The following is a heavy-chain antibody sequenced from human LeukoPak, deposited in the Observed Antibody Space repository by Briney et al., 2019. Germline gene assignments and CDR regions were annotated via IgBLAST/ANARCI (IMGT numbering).Heavy chain of an antibody. D-gene: IGHD3-10*01. CDR2: IRAYNGNT. Sequence: ASVKVSCKASGYTFTSYGISWVRQAPGQGLEWVGWIRAYNGNTNYAQKLQGRDTMTTDTSTSTAYMELRSLRSGDTAVYYCARNYYGSGVMDVWGKGTTVTVSS. V-gene: IGHV1-18*01. CDR3: ARNYYGSGVMDV. CDR1: GYTFTSYG. J-gene: IGHJ6*04.